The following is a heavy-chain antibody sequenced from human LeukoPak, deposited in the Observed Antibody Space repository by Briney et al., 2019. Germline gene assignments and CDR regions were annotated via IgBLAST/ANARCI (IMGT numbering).Heavy chain of an antibody. J-gene: IGHJ4*02. CDR1: GYSFTGYD. Sequence: ASVKVSCRASGYSFTGYDINWVRQAPGQGLEWMGRMNPNNGNTASTQKFQGRLTMTRDTSITTAYMELSSLTSEDTAVYFCASDGDSGTYLPYWGQGTLVTVSS. D-gene: IGHD3-10*01. V-gene: IGHV1-8*01. CDR2: MNPNNGNT. CDR3: ASDGDSGTYLPY.